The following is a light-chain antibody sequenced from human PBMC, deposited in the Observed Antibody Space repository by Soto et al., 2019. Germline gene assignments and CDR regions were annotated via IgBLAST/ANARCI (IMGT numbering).Light chain of an antibody. V-gene: IGLV4-69*01. CDR1: CGHSNYA. CDR2: LNSDGRH. J-gene: IGLJ2*01. CDR3: QTWGTGIQV. Sequence: QLVLTQSPSASASLGASVKLTCTLSCGHSNYAIAWHQQQPEKGPRYLMKLNSDGRHSKGDGIPDRFSGSTSGAERYLTISSLQSEDEADYYCQTWGTGIQVFGGGTKLTVL.